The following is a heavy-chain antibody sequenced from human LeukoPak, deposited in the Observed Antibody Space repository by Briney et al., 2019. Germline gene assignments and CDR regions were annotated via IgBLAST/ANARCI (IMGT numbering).Heavy chain of an antibody. Sequence: GGSLRLSCAASGFTFSSYAMSWVRQAPGKGLEWVSAISGSGGSTYYADSVKGRFTISRDNSKNTLYLQMNSLRAEDTAVYYCARDMVPFDAFDIWGQGTMVTVSS. CDR3: ARDMVPFDAFDI. D-gene: IGHD3-10*01. CDR2: ISGSGGST. CDR1: GFTFSSYA. V-gene: IGHV3-23*01. J-gene: IGHJ3*02.